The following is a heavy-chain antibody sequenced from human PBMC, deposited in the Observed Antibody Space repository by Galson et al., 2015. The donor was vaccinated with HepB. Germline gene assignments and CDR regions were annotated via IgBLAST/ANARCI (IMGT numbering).Heavy chain of an antibody. V-gene: IGHV1-69*13. CDR3: ARGRLEHMVRGVIITGYYYYGIDV. CDR1: GGTFSSYA. CDR2: IIPIFGTA. D-gene: IGHD3-10*01. J-gene: IGHJ6*02. Sequence: SVKVSCKASGGTFSSYAISWVRQAPGQGLEWMGGIIPIFGTANYAQKFQGRVTVTADESTSTAYMELSSLRSEDTAVYYCARGRLEHMVRGVIITGYYYYGIDVWGQGTTVTVSS.